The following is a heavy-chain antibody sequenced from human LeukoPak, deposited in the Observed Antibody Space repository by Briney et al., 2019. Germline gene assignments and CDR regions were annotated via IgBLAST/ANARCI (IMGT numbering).Heavy chain of an antibody. CDR1: GFTFSSYA. D-gene: IGHD5-24*01. V-gene: IGHV3-64D*06. CDR3: VKDNMDGYNLDWDH. Sequence: GRSLRLSCAASGFTFSSYAMHWVRQAPGKGLEYVSAISSNGGSTYYADSVKGRFTISRDNSKNTLYLQMSSLRAEDTAVYYCVKDNMDGYNLDWDHWGQGTLVTVSS. J-gene: IGHJ4*02. CDR2: ISSNGGST.